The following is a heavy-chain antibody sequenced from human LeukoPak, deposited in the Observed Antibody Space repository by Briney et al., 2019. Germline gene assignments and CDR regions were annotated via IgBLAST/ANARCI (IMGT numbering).Heavy chain of an antibody. D-gene: IGHD6-13*01. J-gene: IGHJ1*01. V-gene: IGHV1-8*01. Sequence: GASVKVSCKASGYTFTSYDINWVRQATGQGLEWMGWMNPNSGNTGYAQKFQGRVTMTRNTSISTAYMELSSLRSEDTAVYYCARVAAAGIAKYKEYFQHWGQGTLVTVSS. CDR2: MNPNSGNT. CDR3: ARVAAAGIAKYKEYFQH. CDR1: GYTFTSYD.